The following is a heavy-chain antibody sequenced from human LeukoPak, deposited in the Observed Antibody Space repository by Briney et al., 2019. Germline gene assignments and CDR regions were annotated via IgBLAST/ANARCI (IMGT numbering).Heavy chain of an antibody. CDR1: GFTFSSYA. V-gene: IGHV3-30-3*01. CDR2: ISYDGSNK. CDR3: ARGHSVGAIPDI. Sequence: GGSLRLSCAASGFTFSSYAMHWVRQAPGKGLEWVAVISYDGSNKYYADSVKGRFTISRDNSKNTLYLQMNSLRAEDTAVYYCARGHSVGAIPDIWGQGTMVTVSS. J-gene: IGHJ3*02. D-gene: IGHD1-26*01.